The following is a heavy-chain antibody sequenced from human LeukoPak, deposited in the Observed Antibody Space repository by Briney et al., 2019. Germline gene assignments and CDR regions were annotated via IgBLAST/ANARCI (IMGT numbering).Heavy chain of an antibody. V-gene: IGHV3-21*01. CDR3: ARVGDSSGYIPYYYYYMDV. CDR1: GFTFSSYS. D-gene: IGHD3-22*01. CDR2: ISSSSSYI. J-gene: IGHJ6*03. Sequence: PGGSLRLSCAASGFTFSSYSMNWVRQAPGKGLEWVSSISSSSSYIYYADSVKGRFTISRDNAKNSLYLQMNSLRAEDTAVYYCARVGDSSGYIPYYYYYMDVWGKGTTVTVSS.